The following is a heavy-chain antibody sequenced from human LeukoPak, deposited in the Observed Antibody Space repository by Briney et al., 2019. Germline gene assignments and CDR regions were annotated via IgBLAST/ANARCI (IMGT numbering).Heavy chain of an antibody. CDR1: GGSISSSSYY. CDR3: ARDHPADY. CDR2: IYYSGST. Sequence: SETLSLTCTVSGGSISSSSYYWGWIRQPPGKGLEWIGSIYYSGSTYYNPSLKSRVTISVDTSKNQFSLKLSSVTAADTAVYYCARDHPADYWGQGTLVTVSS. V-gene: IGHV4-39*07. J-gene: IGHJ4*02.